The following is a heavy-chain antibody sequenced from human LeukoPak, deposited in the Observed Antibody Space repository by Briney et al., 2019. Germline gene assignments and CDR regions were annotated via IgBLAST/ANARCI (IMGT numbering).Heavy chain of an antibody. J-gene: IGHJ4*02. D-gene: IGHD5-18*01. Sequence: GESLKISCKGSGYSFTSYWIGWVRQMPGKGLEWMGIIFAGDSDTRYSPSFKGQVTISADKSISTAYLQWSSLKASDSALYYCARLGEQQWLHSGLDYWGPGTLVTVSS. CDR2: IFAGDSDT. CDR3: ARLGEQQWLHSGLDY. V-gene: IGHV5-51*01. CDR1: GYSFTSYW.